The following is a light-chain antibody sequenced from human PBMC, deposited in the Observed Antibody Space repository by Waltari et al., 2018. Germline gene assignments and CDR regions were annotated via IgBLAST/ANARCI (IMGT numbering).Light chain of an antibody. V-gene: IGLV1-44*01. Sequence: QSELTQPPSASGTAGQRVTFSFSGDNSNIGSNEISWYQQFPGTAPQLPIDSEHQRVSGVPDRFSASKSGTSASLTISGLQAEDEASYYCATWDDSLNGPLFGGGTKLTVL. J-gene: IGLJ2*01. CDR1: NSNIGSNE. CDR3: ATWDDSLNGPL. CDR2: SEH.